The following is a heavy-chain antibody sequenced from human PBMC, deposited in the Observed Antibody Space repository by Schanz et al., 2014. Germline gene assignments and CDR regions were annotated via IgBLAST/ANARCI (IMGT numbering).Heavy chain of an antibody. D-gene: IGHD2-15*01. Sequence: QVQLVQSGAEVKKPGSSVTVSCKASGGTFSSYTITWVRQAPGQGLEWMGQINPNSGATIYAQNFQGRVTMTRDTSISTAYMELSRLRSDDTAVYYCARVPQYRLVKGGFDIWGQGTMVTVSS. V-gene: IGHV1-2*06. CDR3: ARVPQYRLVKGGFDI. J-gene: IGHJ3*02. CDR2: INPNSGAT. CDR1: GGTFSSYT.